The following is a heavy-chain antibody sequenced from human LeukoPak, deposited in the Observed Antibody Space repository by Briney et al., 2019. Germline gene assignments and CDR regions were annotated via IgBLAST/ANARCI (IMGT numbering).Heavy chain of an antibody. J-gene: IGHJ4*02. CDR1: GGSITTVGYF. D-gene: IGHD3-10*01. CDR2: ISYSWST. CDR3: AKHRDAYYYGDS. Sequence: SETLSLTCTVSGGSITTVGYFWAWIRQPPRKGLEWLGSISYSWSTYYNPSLKSRVTISVDTSTNQFSLNLSSVTAADTAVYYCAKHRDAYYYGDSWGQGTLVTVSS. V-gene: IGHV4-39*01.